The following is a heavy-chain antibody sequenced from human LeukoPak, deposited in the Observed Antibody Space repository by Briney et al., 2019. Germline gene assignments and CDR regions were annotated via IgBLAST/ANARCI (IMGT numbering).Heavy chain of an antibody. Sequence: GASVKVSCKASGYTFTSYGITWVRQAPGQGLEWMGWITAYNGNTIHAQKFQGRVTMTTDTSTSTAYMELRSLRSDDTAVYYCARATDILSYWGQGTLVTVSS. CDR2: ITAYNGNT. J-gene: IGHJ4*02. CDR1: GYTFTSYG. CDR3: ARATDILSY. V-gene: IGHV1-18*01.